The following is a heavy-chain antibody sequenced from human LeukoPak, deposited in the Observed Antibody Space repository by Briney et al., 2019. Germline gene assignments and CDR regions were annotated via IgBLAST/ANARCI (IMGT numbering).Heavy chain of an antibody. CDR3: ARWDYYYYYMDV. V-gene: IGHV1-18*01. CDR2: ISAYNGNT. Sequence: ASVKVSCKASGYTFTSYDISWVRQAPGQGLEWMGWISAYNGNTNYAQKLQGRVTMTTDTSTSTAYMELRSPRSDDTAVYYCARWDYYYYYMDVWGKGTTVTVSS. CDR1: GYTFTSYD. J-gene: IGHJ6*03.